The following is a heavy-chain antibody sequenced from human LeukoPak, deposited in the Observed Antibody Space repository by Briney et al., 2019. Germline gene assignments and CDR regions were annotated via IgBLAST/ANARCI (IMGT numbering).Heavy chain of an antibody. CDR3: ARHLSDFWSGYLSYFQH. V-gene: IGHV4-4*07. CDR1: DGSISSYY. D-gene: IGHD3-3*01. Sequence: SSETLSLTCTVSDGSISSYYWSWIRQPAGKGLEWIGRIYTSGSTNYNPSLKSRVTMSVDTSKNQFSLKLSSVTAADTAVYYCARHLSDFWSGYLSYFQHWGQGTLVTVSS. J-gene: IGHJ1*01. CDR2: IYTSGST.